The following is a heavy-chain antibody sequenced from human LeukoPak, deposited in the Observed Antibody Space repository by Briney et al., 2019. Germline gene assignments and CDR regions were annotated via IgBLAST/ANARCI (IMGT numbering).Heavy chain of an antibody. CDR1: GYTFTSYA. CDR2: INAGNGNT. J-gene: IGHJ4*02. V-gene: IGHV1-3*01. CDR3: ARDIGQETRVPDY. Sequence: ASVKVSCKASGYTFTSYAMHWVRQAPGQRLEWMGWINAGNGNTKYSQKFQGRVTITRDTSASTAYMELSSLRSEDTAVYYCARDIGQETRVPDYWGQGTLDTVSS. D-gene: IGHD1-1*01.